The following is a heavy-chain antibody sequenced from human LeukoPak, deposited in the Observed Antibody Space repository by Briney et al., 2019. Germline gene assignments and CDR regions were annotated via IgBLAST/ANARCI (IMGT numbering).Heavy chain of an antibody. D-gene: IGHD1-1*01. CDR2: ISGSGGST. Sequence: GGSLRLSCAASGFTFSSYAMSWVRQAPGKGLDWVSAISGSGGSTYYADSVKGRFTISRDNSKNTLYLQMNSLRAEDTAVYYCAKDHFDGTTAWYYYGMDVWGQGTTVTVSS. CDR3: AKDHFDGTTAWYYYGMDV. CDR1: GFTFSSYA. J-gene: IGHJ6*02. V-gene: IGHV3-23*01.